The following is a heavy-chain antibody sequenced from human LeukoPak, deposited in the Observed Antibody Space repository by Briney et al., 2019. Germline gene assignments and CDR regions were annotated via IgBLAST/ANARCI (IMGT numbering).Heavy chain of an antibody. D-gene: IGHD3-16*01. V-gene: IGHV1-2*02. CDR3: ARGRRWGGDFDY. Sequence: ASVKVSCKASGYTFTDYYMHWVRQAPGQGLEWMGWINPNSGDTKYAQKFQGRVTMTRDTSISTAYMELSRLRSDDTAVYYCARGRRWGGDFDYWGQGTLVTVSS. J-gene: IGHJ4*02. CDR1: GYTFTDYY. CDR2: INPNSGDT.